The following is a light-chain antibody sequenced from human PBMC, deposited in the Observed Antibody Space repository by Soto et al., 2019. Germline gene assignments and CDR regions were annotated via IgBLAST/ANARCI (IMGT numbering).Light chain of an antibody. V-gene: IGKV1-9*01. CDR3: QQLNSYPLT. Sequence: DIQLTQSPSFLSASVGDSVTITCRASQGISSYLAWYQQNPGKAPKLLIYAASTLQSGVPSRFSGSGSGTEFTLTISSLQPEDFATYYCQQLNSYPLTVGGGTKVDIK. CDR1: QGISSY. CDR2: AAS. J-gene: IGKJ4*01.